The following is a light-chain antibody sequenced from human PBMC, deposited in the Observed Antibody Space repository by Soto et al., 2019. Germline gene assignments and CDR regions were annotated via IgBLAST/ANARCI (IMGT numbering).Light chain of an antibody. V-gene: IGKV1-39*01. CDR2: AAS. CDR1: QSVSSY. CDR3: QPGYSTPQWT. Sequence: DIQMTQSPSSLSASVGDRVTITCRASQSVSSYLNWYQQKPGKAPQLLIYAASSLQSGVPSRFSGSGSGTDFTLTISSLQPEDFATYYCQPGYSTPQWTCGQGTKVEI. J-gene: IGKJ1*01.